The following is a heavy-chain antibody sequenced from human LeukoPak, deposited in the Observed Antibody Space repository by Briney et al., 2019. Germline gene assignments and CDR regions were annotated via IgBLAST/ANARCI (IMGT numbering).Heavy chain of an antibody. CDR2: MNPNSGNT. Sequence: ASVKVSCKASGYTFTSYDINWVRQATGQGLEWMGWMNPNSGNTGYAQKFQGRVTMTRNTSISTAYMELSSLRSEDTAVYYCARGNWNYVPYCYYMDVWGKGTTVTVSS. D-gene: IGHD1-7*01. V-gene: IGHV1-8*01. CDR1: GYTFTSYD. CDR3: ARGNWNYVPYCYYMDV. J-gene: IGHJ6*03.